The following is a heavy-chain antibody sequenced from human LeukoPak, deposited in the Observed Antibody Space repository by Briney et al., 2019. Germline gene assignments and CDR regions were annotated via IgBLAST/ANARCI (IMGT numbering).Heavy chain of an antibody. J-gene: IGHJ4*02. CDR3: ARDSIWGSGTYGFDY. CDR1: GYTFTSYA. Sequence: ASVKVSCKASGYTFTSYAMHWVRQAPGQRLEWMGWINVGNDNTKYSQNFQGRVTITRDTSASTAYMELSSLRSEDTAVYYCARDSIWGSGTYGFDYWGQGALVTVSS. D-gene: IGHD1-26*01. CDR2: INVGNDNT. V-gene: IGHV1-3*01.